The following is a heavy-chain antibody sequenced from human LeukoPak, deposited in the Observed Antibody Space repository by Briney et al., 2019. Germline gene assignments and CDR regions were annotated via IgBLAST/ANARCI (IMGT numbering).Heavy chain of an antibody. Sequence: PGGSLRLSCAASRFTFSTYAMNWVRQAPGKGLEWVSGISAGGGTTYYVDSVKGRFTISRDNSKNTLYLQMNSLRAEDTAVYYCAKRAAAGIYYYYYYMDVWGKGTTVTVSS. CDR3: AKRAAAGIYYYYYYMDV. J-gene: IGHJ6*03. D-gene: IGHD6-13*01. V-gene: IGHV3-23*01. CDR2: ISAGGGTT. CDR1: RFTFSTYA.